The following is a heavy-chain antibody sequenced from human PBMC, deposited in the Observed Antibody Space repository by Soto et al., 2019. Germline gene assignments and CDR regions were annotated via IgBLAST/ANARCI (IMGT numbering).Heavy chain of an antibody. V-gene: IGHV3-30*18. Sequence: GGSLRLSCAASGFTFSSYGMHWVRQAPGKGLEWVAVISYDGSNKYYADSVKGRFTISRDNSKNTLYLQMNSLRAEDTAVYYCAKDRTGWFGELLSYGMDVWGQGTTVTVSS. CDR1: GFTFSSYG. CDR2: ISYDGSNK. J-gene: IGHJ6*02. CDR3: AKDRTGWFGELLSYGMDV. D-gene: IGHD3-10*01.